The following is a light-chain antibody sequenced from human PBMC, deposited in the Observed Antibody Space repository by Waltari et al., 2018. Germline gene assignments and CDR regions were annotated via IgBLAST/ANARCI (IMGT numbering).Light chain of an antibody. CDR2: VAS. J-gene: IGKJ3*01. CDR3: QQYYSAPLT. Sequence: DIRMTQSPSSLSASVGDSVTITCRASQGISDSLAWYQQKPGTVPKLLIYVASTLQSGVPSRFSGSGSGTDFTLTISSLQPEDFATYYCQQYYSAPLTFGPGTKLDIE. CDR1: QGISDS. V-gene: IGKV1-27*01.